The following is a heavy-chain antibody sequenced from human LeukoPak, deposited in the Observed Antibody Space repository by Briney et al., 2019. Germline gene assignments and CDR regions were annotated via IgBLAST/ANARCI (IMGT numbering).Heavy chain of an antibody. V-gene: IGHV4-38-2*02. Sequence: SETLSLTCTVSGYSISSGYYWGWIRQPPGKGLEWIGSIYHSGGTYYNPSLKSRVTISVDTSKNQFSLKLSSVTAADTAVYYCARQGYSGWYGGDFDYWGQGTLVTVSS. CDR2: IYHSGGT. CDR1: GYSISSGYY. D-gene: IGHD6-19*01. J-gene: IGHJ4*02. CDR3: ARQGYSGWYGGDFDY.